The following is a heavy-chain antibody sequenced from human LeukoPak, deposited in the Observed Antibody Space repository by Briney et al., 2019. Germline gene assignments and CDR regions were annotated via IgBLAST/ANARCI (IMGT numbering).Heavy chain of an antibody. CDR1: GGSISSRPYY. CDR2: IYTSGST. J-gene: IGHJ4*02. V-gene: IGHV4-61*02. D-gene: IGHD3-10*01. Sequence: SETLSLTCTVSGGSISSRPYYWGWVRQPAGKGLEWIGRIYTSGSTNYNPSLKSRVTISVDTSKNQFSLKLSSVTAADTAVYYCARDRFGEVDYWGQGTLVTVSS. CDR3: ARDRFGEVDY.